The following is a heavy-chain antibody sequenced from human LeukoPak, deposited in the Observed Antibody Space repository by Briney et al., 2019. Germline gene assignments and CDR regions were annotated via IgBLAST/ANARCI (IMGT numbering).Heavy chain of an antibody. CDR3: ARDTGIYDSSGYPDY. V-gene: IGHV1-2*02. J-gene: IGHJ4*02. CDR2: INPNSGGT. D-gene: IGHD3-22*01. CDR1: GYTFTGYY. Sequence: ASVKVSCKASGYTFTGYYLHWVRQAPGQGLEWMGWINPNSGGTNYAQKFQGRVTMTRDTSISTAYMELNRLRSDDTAVYYCARDTGIYDSSGYPDYWGQGTLVTVSS.